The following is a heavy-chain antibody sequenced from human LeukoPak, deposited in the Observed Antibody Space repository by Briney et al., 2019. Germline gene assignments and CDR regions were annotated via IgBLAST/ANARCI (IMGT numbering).Heavy chain of an antibody. V-gene: IGHV4-31*03. CDR3: ARSGWVRAAPRY. D-gene: IGHD3-10*01. CDR2: IYYSGST. CDR1: GGSISSGGYY. Sequence: SETLSLTCTVSGGSISSGGYYWSWIRQHPGEGLEWIGYIYYSGSTYYNPSLKSRVTISVDTSKNQFSLKLSSVTAADTAVYYCARSGWVRAAPRYWGQGTLVTVSS. J-gene: IGHJ4*02.